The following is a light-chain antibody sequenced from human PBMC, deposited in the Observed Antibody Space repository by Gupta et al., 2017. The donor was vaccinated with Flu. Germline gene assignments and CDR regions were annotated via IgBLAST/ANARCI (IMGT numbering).Light chain of an antibody. V-gene: IGKV3-20*01. Sequence: TLSVSPGERATLSCRASQSVSSSYLAWYQQKPSQAPRLLIYGASSRATGIPDRFSGSGSGTDFTLTISRLEPEDFAVYYCQQYGSSLTWTFGQGTKVEIK. CDR1: QSVSSSY. J-gene: IGKJ1*01. CDR3: QQYGSSLTWT. CDR2: GAS.